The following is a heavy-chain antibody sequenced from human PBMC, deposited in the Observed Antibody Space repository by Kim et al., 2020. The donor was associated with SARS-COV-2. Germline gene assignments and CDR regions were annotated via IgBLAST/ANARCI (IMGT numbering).Heavy chain of an antibody. J-gene: IGHJ4*02. V-gene: IGHV5-51*01. CDR3: ARSAGPYDYYFDY. Sequence: SYSPSFQGQVTIPADKSTTTAYLQWSSLKASDTAMYYCARSAGPYDYYFDYWGQGTLVTVSS. D-gene: IGHD3-16*01.